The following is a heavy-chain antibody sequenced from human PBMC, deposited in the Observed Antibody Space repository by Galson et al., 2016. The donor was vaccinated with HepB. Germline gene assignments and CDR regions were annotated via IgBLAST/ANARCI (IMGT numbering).Heavy chain of an antibody. V-gene: IGHV1-8*01. D-gene: IGHD3-3*01. Sequence: SVKVSCKASGYYFTSYDINWVRQVPGQGLEWMGWMNTNDGGSGCIQKFQGRVTLTRDTSMSTAYMELNSLTSDDSAIYYCTGARGSGFGVVPDYWGQGTVITVSS. CDR2: MNTNDGGS. CDR1: GYYFTSYD. J-gene: IGHJ4*02. CDR3: TGARGSGFGVVPDY.